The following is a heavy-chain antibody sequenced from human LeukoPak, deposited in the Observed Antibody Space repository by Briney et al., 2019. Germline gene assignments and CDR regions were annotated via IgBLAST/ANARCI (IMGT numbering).Heavy chain of an antibody. CDR2: IKQDGSEK. Sequence: PGGSLRLSCAASGFTFSSYWMSWVRQAPGKGLEWVANIKQDGSEKYYVDSVKGRFTISRDNAKNSLYLQMNSLRAEDTAVYYCARVAHAKAAAGTGWFDPWGQGTLVTVSS. CDR3: ARVAHAKAAAGTGWFDP. J-gene: IGHJ5*02. D-gene: IGHD6-13*01. CDR1: GFTFSSYW. V-gene: IGHV3-7*01.